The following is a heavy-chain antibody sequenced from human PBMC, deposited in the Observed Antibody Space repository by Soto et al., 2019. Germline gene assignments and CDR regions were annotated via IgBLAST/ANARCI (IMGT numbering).Heavy chain of an antibody. CDR1: GFKFSDYG. J-gene: IGHJ4*02. D-gene: IGHD3-16*01. V-gene: IGHV3-30*18. Sequence: EESGGGVVQPGTSLRLSCRASGFKFSDYGMDWVRQAPGKGLEWVSRVLYDGSKKYYADSVKGRFTISRDNPRNTLYLQMDSLRAEDTGVYYCVKDLALMGDYWGQGTPVTVSS. CDR3: VKDLALMGDY. CDR2: VLYDGSKK.